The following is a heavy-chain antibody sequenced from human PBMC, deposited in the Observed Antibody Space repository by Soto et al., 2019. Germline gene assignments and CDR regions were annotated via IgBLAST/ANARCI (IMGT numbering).Heavy chain of an antibody. D-gene: IGHD5-12*01. V-gene: IGHV4-59*01. CDR2: IYYSGST. J-gene: IGHJ4*02. CDR3: ARDNRDGYNWAPNFDY. CDR1: GGSISSYC. Sequence: SETLSLTCTVSGGSISSYCWSWIRQPPGKGLEWIGYIYYSGSTNYNPSLKSRVTISVDTSKNQFSLKLSSVTAADTAVYYCARDNRDGYNWAPNFDYWGQGTLVTVSS.